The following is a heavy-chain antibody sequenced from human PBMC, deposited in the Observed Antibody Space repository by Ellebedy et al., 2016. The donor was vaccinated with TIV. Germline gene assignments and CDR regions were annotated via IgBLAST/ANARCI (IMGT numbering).Heavy chain of an antibody. V-gene: IGHV3-15*01. CDR1: GFTFSNAW. J-gene: IGHJ4*02. CDR3: TTVIVVVVAVPA. Sequence: GESLKISXAASGFTFSNAWMSWVRQAPGKGLEWVGRIKSKTDGGTTDYAAPVKGRFTISRDDSKNTLYLQMNSLKTEDTAVYYCTTVIVVVVAVPAWGQGTLVTVSS. D-gene: IGHD2-15*01. CDR2: IKSKTDGGTT.